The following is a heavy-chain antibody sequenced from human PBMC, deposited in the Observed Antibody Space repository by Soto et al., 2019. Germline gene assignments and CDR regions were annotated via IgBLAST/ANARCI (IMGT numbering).Heavy chain of an antibody. CDR2: IYYSGST. J-gene: IGHJ4*02. Sequence: QVQLQESGPGLVKPSQTLSLTCTVSGGSISSGDYYWSWIRQPPGKGLEWIGYIYYSGSTYYNPSLKSRVTISVDTSTNPFSLKLISVTAADTAVYYCASPITGTTRIDYWGQGTLVTVSS. V-gene: IGHV4-30-4*01. CDR1: GGSISSGDYY. CDR3: ASPITGTTRIDY. D-gene: IGHD1-20*01.